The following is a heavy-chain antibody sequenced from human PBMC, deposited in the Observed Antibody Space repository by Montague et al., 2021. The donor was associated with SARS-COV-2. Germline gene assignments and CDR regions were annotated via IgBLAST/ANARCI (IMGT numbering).Heavy chain of an antibody. D-gene: IGHD3-10*01. CDR2: IYYSGST. CDR3: ARLVWCGELSSENWFDP. J-gene: IGHJ5*02. Sequence: SETLSLTCTVSGGSISSSSNYWGWIRQPPGKGLEWIGSIYYSGSTYYNSSLKSRVTISVDTSKNQFPLKLNSVTAADTAVYYCARLVWCGELSSENWFDPWGQGTLVTVSS. V-gene: IGHV4-39*01. CDR1: GGSISSSSNY.